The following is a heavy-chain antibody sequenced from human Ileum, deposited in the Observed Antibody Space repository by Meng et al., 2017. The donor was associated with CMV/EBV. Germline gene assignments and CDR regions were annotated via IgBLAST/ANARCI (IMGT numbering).Heavy chain of an antibody. CDR1: GFTFNGYS. D-gene: IGHD5-18*01. J-gene: IGHJ4*02. CDR3: AKDRDGGYNFGNGYFDY. Sequence: GESLKISCAASGFTFNGYSMNWVRQAPGRGLEWVSSINGGGGYILYADSVKGRFTISRDNAKNSLYLQLSALRAEDTAVYYCAKDRDGGYNFGNGYFDYWGQGVLVTVSS. CDR2: INGGGGYI. V-gene: IGHV3-21*04.